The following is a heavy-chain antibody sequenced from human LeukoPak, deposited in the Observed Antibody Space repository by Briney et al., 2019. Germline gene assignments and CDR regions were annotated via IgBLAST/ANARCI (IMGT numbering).Heavy chain of an antibody. Sequence: SETLSLTCTVSGGSISSSSYSWGWIRQPPGKGLEWIGTIYYSGSTYNNPSLKSRVTISVDTSKNQFSLKLSSVTAADKAVYYCARLPDDAFDIWGQGTMVTVSP. CDR1: GGSISSSSYS. J-gene: IGHJ3*02. CDR3: ARLPDDAFDI. V-gene: IGHV4-39*01. CDR2: IYYSGST.